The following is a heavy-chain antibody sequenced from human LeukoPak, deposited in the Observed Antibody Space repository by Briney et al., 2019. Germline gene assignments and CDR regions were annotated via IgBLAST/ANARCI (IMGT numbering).Heavy chain of an antibody. CDR1: GFTFSSYS. Sequence: TGGSLRLSCAASGFTFSSYSMNWVRQAPGKWLEWVSSISSSSSYIYYADSVKGRFTISRDNAKNSLYLQMNSLRAEDTAVYYCARDFRPLGAFDVWGQGTMVTVSS. CDR3: ARDFRPLGAFDV. CDR2: ISSSSSYI. J-gene: IGHJ3*01. V-gene: IGHV3-21*01. D-gene: IGHD7-27*01.